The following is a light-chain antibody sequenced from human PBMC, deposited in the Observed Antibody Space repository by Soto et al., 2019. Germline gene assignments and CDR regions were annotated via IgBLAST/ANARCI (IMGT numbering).Light chain of an antibody. CDR2: EAN. J-gene: IGLJ1*01. V-gene: IGLV2-23*01. CDR1: DSDVGSHHL. CDR3: CSNAVSSTYV. Sequence: QPASVSGSPGQSITISCTGTDSDVGSHHLVSWYQQYPGKAPKLIIFEANKRPSGVSSRFSGSKSGSTASLTISGLQAEDEADYYCCSNAVSSTYVFGSGTKLTVL.